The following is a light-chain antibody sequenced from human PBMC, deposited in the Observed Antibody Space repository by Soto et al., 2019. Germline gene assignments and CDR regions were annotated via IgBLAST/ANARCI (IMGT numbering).Light chain of an antibody. Sequence: QSALTQPPSASGSPGQSVTISCTGTSSDVGGYSYVSWYQQHPGKAPKLMIYEVSKWPAGVPNRFSGSKSGNTASLTVSGLQAEDEADYYCSSYAGSNNLVFGGGTQLTVL. CDR3: SSYAGSNNLV. V-gene: IGLV2-8*01. CDR1: SSDVGGYSY. CDR2: EVS. J-gene: IGLJ2*01.